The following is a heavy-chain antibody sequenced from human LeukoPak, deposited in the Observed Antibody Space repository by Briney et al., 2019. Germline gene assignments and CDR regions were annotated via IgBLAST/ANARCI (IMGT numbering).Heavy chain of an antibody. J-gene: IGHJ4*02. CDR2: ISYDGSNK. CDR1: GFTFSSYA. CDR3: ARGVCGGDCYSTSYYFDY. V-gene: IGHV3-30-3*01. Sequence: GESLRLSCAASGFTFSSYAMHWVRQAPGKGLEWVAVISYDGSNKYYADSVKGRFTISRDNSKNTLYLQMNSLRAEDTAVYYCARGVCGGDCYSTSYYFDYWGQGTLVTVSS. D-gene: IGHD2-21*02.